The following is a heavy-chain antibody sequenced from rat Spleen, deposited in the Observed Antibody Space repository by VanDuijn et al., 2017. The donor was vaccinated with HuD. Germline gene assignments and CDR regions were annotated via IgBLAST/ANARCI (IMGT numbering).Heavy chain of an antibody. V-gene: IGHV5-31*01. J-gene: IGHJ4*01. CDR1: GFTFNNYW. D-gene: IGHD1-4*01. CDR3: ARPDGYTYVMDA. Sequence: EVQLVESGGGLVQPGRSLKLSCVASGFTFNNYWMTWIRQAPGKGLEWVASITNTGGSTYYPDSVKGRFTISRDNAESTLYLEMNSLRSEDTATYYCARPDGYTYVMDAWGQGASVTVSS. CDR2: ITNTGGST.